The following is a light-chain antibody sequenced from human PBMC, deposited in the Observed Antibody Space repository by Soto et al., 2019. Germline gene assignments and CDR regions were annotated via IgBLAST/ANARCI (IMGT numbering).Light chain of an antibody. CDR3: FSFTTTRTHV. Sequence: QSVLAQPASPSGSPGQSITISCTGTSSDIGAYDYVSWFQQHPGKAPKLMISEVNNRPSGVSNRFSGSKSGNTAYLTISGLQVEDEAEYFCFSFTTTRTHVFGNGAKVTV. CDR1: SSDIGAYDY. J-gene: IGLJ1*01. V-gene: IGLV2-14*01. CDR2: EVN.